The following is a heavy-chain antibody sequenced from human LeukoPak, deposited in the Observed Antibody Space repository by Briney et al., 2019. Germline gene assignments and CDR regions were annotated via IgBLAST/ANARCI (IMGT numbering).Heavy chain of an antibody. Sequence: SETLSLTCTVSGGSISSSSYYWGWIRQPPGKGLEWIRSIYYSGSTYYNPSLKSRVTISVDTSKNQFSLKLSSVTAADTAVYYCARRCSSTSCYEDDWGQGTLVTVSS. D-gene: IGHD2-2*01. J-gene: IGHJ4*02. CDR2: IYYSGST. CDR1: GGSISSSSYY. V-gene: IGHV4-39*07. CDR3: ARRCSSTSCYEDD.